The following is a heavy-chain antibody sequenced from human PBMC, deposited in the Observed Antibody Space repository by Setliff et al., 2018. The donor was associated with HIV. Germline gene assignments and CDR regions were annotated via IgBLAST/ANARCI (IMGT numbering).Heavy chain of an antibody. CDR1: GFTFSTYW. V-gene: IGHV3-23*01. D-gene: IGHD3-22*01. CDR3: AKDRNRYYYDSSGYPDY. J-gene: IGHJ4*02. CDR2: ISGGGGST. Sequence: PGGSLRLSCAASGFTFSTYWMSWVRQAPGKGLEWVSGISGGGGSTNYADSVKGRFTISRDNFKNTLYLQMNSLRAEDTAVYYCAKDRNRYYYDSSGYPDYWGQGTLVTVSS.